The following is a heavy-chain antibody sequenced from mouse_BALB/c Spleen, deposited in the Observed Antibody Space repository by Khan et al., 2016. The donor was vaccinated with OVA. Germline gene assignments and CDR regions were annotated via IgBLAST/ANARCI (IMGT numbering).Heavy chain of an antibody. Sequence: EVQLVESGPGLVKPSQSLSLICTVTGYSITSDYAWNWIRQFPGNKLEWMGFISYSGNTKYNPSLKSRISITRHTSKKQFFLQLKSVTTKDTASYDCARVDGGDFDYWGQGTTLTVSS. V-gene: IGHV3-2*02. D-gene: IGHD2-3*01. CDR1: GYSITSDYA. CDR2: ISYSGNT. CDR3: ARVDGGDFDY. J-gene: IGHJ2*01.